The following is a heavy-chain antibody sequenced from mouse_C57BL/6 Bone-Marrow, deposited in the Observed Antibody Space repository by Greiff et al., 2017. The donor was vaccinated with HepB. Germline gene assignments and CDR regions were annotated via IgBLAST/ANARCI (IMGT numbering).Heavy chain of an antibody. CDR3: SGGYYYGSSYYAMDY. J-gene: IGHJ4*01. D-gene: IGHD1-1*01. CDR2: INPNYGTT. V-gene: IGHV1-39*01. CDR1: GYSFTDYN. Sequence: VQLQQSGPELVKPGASVKISCKASGYSFTDYNMNWVKQSNGKSLEWIGVINPNYGTTSYNQKFKGKATLTVDQSSSTAYMQLNSLTSEDSAVYYCSGGYYYGSSYYAMDYWGQGTSVTVSS.